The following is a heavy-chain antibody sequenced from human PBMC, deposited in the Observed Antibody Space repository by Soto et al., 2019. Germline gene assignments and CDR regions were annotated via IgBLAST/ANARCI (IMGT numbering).Heavy chain of an antibody. D-gene: IGHD2-15*01. Sequence: QVQLVQSGAEVKEPGSSVKVSCKASGGTFSSFAITWVRQAPGQGLEWMGGIIPIFGTANYAQKFQGRVTITADESTSTSYMELSSLRSEDTGVYYCAKLRAKSHIAVPFDYWGQGSLVTVSS. V-gene: IGHV1-69*12. CDR2: IIPIFGTA. CDR3: AKLRAKSHIAVPFDY. CDR1: GGTFSSFA. J-gene: IGHJ4*02.